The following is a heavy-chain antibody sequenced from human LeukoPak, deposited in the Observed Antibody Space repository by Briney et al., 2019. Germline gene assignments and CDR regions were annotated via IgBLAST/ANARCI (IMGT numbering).Heavy chain of an antibody. CDR3: AKDGVYDSSGYYEYYFDY. CDR2: IRYDGSNK. J-gene: IGHJ4*02. D-gene: IGHD3-22*01. Sequence: GGSLRLSCAASGFTFSSYGMHWVRQAPGKGLEWVAFIRYDGSNKYYADSVKGRFTISRDNSKNTLYLQMNSLRAEDTAVYYCAKDGVYDSSGYYEYYFDYWGQGTLVTVSS. CDR1: GFTFSSYG. V-gene: IGHV3-30*02.